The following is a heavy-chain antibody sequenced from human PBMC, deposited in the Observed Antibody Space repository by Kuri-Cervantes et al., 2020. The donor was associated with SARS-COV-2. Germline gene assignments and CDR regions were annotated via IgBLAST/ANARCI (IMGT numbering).Heavy chain of an antibody. CDR2: INYSGSS. D-gene: IGHD6-19*01. Sequence: SETLSLTCTVSGGSISSDYWSWIRQPPGKGLEWIGFINYSGSSNYNPSLKSRVSISVDTSKNQFSLRLSSVTAADTAVYYCARLSSGWPGIDFWGQGTLVTVSS. J-gene: IGHJ4*02. CDR3: ARLSSGWPGIDF. V-gene: IGHV4-59*12. CDR1: GGSISSDY.